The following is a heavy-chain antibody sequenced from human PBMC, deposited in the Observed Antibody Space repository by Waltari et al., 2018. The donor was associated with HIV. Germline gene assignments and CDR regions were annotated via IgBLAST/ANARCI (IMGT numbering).Heavy chain of an antibody. D-gene: IGHD6-19*01. CDR3: AKTGYDSGWTFDS. V-gene: IGHV3-23*01. J-gene: IGHJ5*01. CDR2: ISGSGVTE. Sequence: EVQLLESGGGLVQAGGSLRLSCAASGFTFSKYPMSWIRQAPGKGPEWVSGISGSGVTEYYADSVRGRFTISRDDSRNTLDLQMTNLRAEDTAMYYCAKTGYDSGWTFDSWGQGTLVTVSS. CDR1: GFTFSKYP.